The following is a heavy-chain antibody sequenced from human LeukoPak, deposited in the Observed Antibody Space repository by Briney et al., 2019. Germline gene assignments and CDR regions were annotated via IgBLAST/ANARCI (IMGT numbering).Heavy chain of an antibody. CDR2: TYYRSKWYN. V-gene: IGHV6-1*01. J-gene: IGHJ6*02. CDR1: GDSVSSNSAA. D-gene: IGHD6-13*01. CDR3: ARDPSSSSWNFYYYYGMDV. Sequence: SQTLSLTCAISGDSVSSNSAAWNWIRQSPSRGLEWLGRTYYRSKWYNDYAVSVKSRITINPDTSKNQFSLQLNSVTPEDTAVYYCARDPSSSSWNFYYYYGMDVWGQGTTVTVSS.